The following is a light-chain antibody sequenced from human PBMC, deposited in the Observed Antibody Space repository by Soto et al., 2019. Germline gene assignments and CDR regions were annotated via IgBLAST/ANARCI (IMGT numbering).Light chain of an antibody. Sequence: DLQMTQSPSSLSASVGDRVTITCQASQGIRNYLNWLQQKRGKAPKILIYDASNLQTGVPSRFTGNGSGTDFSFTISSLQPADVATYYCQQSNNLPLTFGGGTKVEIK. V-gene: IGKV1-33*01. CDR1: QGIRNY. CDR3: QQSNNLPLT. CDR2: DAS. J-gene: IGKJ4*01.